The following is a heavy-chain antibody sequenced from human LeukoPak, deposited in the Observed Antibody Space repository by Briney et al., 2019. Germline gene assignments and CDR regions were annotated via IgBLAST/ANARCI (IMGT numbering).Heavy chain of an antibody. V-gene: IGHV3-21*01. CDR3: ARNNYYDSSGYPY. CDR2: ISSSSSYI. D-gene: IGHD3-22*01. J-gene: IGHJ4*02. CDR1: GFTFNSYA. Sequence: GGSLRLSCAASGFTFNSYAMSWVRQAPGKGLEWVSSISSSSSYIYYADSVKGRFTISRDNAKNSLYLQMNSLRAEDTAVYYCARNNYYDSSGYPYWGQGTLVTVSS.